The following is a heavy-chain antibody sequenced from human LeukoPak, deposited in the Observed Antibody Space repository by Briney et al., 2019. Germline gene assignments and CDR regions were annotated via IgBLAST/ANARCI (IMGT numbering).Heavy chain of an antibody. J-gene: IGHJ3*02. CDR2: INAGNGDT. V-gene: IGHV1-3*03. D-gene: IGHD2-15*01. Sequence: ASVKVSCKASGYTFTSYAMHWVRQAPGQSLEWMGWINAGNGDTKYSQELQGRVTITRDTSASTAYMELSSLRSEDMAVYYCARTQCSRGNCYYALDIWGQGTMVTVSS. CDR1: GYTFTSYA. CDR3: ARTQCSRGNCYYALDI.